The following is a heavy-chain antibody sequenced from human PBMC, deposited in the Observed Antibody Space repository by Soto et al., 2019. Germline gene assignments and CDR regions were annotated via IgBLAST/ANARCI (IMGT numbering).Heavy chain of an antibody. J-gene: IGHJ6*02. CDR1: GGTFSSYA. CDR3: ARDYSNHQNYYYYGMDV. Sequence: ASVKVSCKASGGTFSSYAISWVRQAPGQGLEWMGGIIPIFGTANYAQKFQGRVTITADESTSTAYMELSSLRSEDTAVYYCARDYSNHQNYYYYGMDVWGQGTTVTV. CDR2: IIPIFGTA. D-gene: IGHD4-4*01. V-gene: IGHV1-69*13.